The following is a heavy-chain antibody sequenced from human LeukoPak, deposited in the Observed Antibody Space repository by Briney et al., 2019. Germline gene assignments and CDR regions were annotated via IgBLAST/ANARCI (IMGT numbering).Heavy chain of an antibody. Sequence: GGSLRLSCAASGFTFSSYGMPWVRQAPGEGLEWVSSFTGNDGRTYHADSVKGRFAISRDISKNTVYLQMNSLRAEDTAIYYCARWRWQQSEFDYWGQGTLVTVSS. CDR1: GFTFSSYG. CDR3: ARWRWQQSEFDY. J-gene: IGHJ4*02. CDR2: FTGNDGRT. D-gene: IGHD4-23*01. V-gene: IGHV3-23*01.